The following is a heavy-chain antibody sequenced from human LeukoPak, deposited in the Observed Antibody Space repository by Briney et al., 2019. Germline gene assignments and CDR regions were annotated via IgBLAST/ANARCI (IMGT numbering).Heavy chain of an antibody. V-gene: IGHV4-59*08. CDR3: ARHEGVAGGRDYYYYGLDV. CDR1: GGSISSYY. D-gene: IGHD6-19*01. J-gene: IGHJ6*02. Sequence: SETLSLTCTVSGGSISSYYWSWIRQPPGRGLEWIGYIYYSGSTNYNPSLKSRVTISVDTSKNQFSLKLSSVTAADTAVYYCARHEGVAGGRDYYYYGLDVWGQGTTVTVSS. CDR2: IYYSGST.